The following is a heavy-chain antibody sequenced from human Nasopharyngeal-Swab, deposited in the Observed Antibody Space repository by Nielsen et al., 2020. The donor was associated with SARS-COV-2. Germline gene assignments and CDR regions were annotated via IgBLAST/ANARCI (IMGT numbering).Heavy chain of an antibody. Sequence: WVRQAPGQGLEWMGTINPSGGRTAYAQKFQGRVTMTRDTSTSTVYMELSSLRSDGTAVYYCARDLEAAASYYYFYMDVWGKGTTVTVSS. CDR3: ARDLEAAASYYYFYMDV. CDR2: INPSGGRT. D-gene: IGHD2-15*01. J-gene: IGHJ6*03. V-gene: IGHV1-46*01.